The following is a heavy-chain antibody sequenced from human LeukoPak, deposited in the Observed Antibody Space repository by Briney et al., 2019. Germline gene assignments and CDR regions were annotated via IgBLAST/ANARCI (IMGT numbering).Heavy chain of an antibody. CDR2: INQDGSEK. D-gene: IGHD2/OR15-2a*01. CDR1: GFTFSAYA. J-gene: IGHJ4*02. Sequence: GGSLRLSCAASGFTFSAYAMGSVRQAPGKGLEWVPNINQDGSEKHYVDSVNGRSTIARDNTKLSLYLQLNSLRAEDRAVYYCATDYLGYWGQGTLVTVSS. V-gene: IGHV3-7*01. CDR3: ATDYLGY.